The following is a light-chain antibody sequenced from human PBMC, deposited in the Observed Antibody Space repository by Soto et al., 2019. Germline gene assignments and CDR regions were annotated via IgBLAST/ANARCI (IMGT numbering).Light chain of an antibody. CDR2: DVS. CDR3: CSYAGRSHYV. V-gene: IGLV2-14*01. Sequence: QSVLTQPASVSGSPGQSITISCTGSSSDVGGYNYVSWFQQHPGKAPKLMIYDVSNRPSGVSNRFSGSKSGNTASLTISGLQTEDEADYYCCSYAGRSHYVFGTGTKLTVL. CDR1: SSDVGGYNY. J-gene: IGLJ1*01.